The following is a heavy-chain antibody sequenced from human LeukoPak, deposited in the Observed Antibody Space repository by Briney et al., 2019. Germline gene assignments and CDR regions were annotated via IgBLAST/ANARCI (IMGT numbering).Heavy chain of an antibody. J-gene: IGHJ4*02. CDR3: ARGENSKTYPVSGY. V-gene: IGHV3-23*01. CDR2: IRGSDFTT. Sequence: HPGGSLRLSCTASGFTFSSHFMSWVRQAPGKGLEWLEWVSAIRGSDFTTYYADSVRGRFTISSDNSKNTLYLQMNSLRAEDTAVYYCARGENSKTYPVSGYWGQGTLVTVSS. D-gene: IGHD2/OR15-2a*01. CDR1: GFTFSSHF.